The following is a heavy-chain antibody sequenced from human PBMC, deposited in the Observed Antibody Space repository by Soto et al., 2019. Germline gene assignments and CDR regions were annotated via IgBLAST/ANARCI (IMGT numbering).Heavy chain of an antibody. Sequence: QVPLVQSGAEVKKPGASVKVSCKASGYTFTTYGISWVRQAPGQGLEWMGWISTYNGNTNYAQKFQGRVTVTTDTSTSTAYMELRSLRSDDTALYYCAREYCSGGRCYLPDYWGQGTLVTVSS. V-gene: IGHV1-18*01. CDR1: GYTFTTYG. J-gene: IGHJ4*02. CDR2: ISTYNGNT. CDR3: AREYCSGGRCYLPDY. D-gene: IGHD2-15*01.